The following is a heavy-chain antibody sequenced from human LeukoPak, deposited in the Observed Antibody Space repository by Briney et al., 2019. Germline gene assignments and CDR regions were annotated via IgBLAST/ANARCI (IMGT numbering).Heavy chain of an antibody. CDR3: ARMTHSTGYSSGWYPGRHDAFDI. J-gene: IGHJ3*02. D-gene: IGHD6-19*01. CDR2: IKQDGSEK. Sequence: GGSLRLSCAVSGFPFSSYWMSWVRQAPGKGLEWVANIKQDGSEKYYVDSVKGRFTISRDNAKNSLYLQMNSLRAEDTAVYYCARMTHSTGYSSGWYPGRHDAFDIWGQGTLVTVSS. CDR1: GFPFSSYW. V-gene: IGHV3-7*01.